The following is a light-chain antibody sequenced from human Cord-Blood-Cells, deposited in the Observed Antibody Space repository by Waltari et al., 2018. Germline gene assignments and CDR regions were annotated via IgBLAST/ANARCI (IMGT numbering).Light chain of an antibody. CDR2: SAS. CDR3: QQYYSYPRT. J-gene: IGKJ1*01. Sequence: AIRMTQSPSSFSASTGDRVTLTCRASQGISSDLSWYEQKPGKAPNLLIYSASTLKSGVPSRFSGSGSGTDFTLTISCLQSEDFATYYCQQYYSYPRTFGQGTKVEIK. V-gene: IGKV1-8*01. CDR1: QGISSD.